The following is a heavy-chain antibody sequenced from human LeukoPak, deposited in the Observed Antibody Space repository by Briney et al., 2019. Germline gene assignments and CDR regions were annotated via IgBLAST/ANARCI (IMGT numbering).Heavy chain of an antibody. V-gene: IGHV3-74*01. CDR1: GFTFNSYW. D-gene: IGHD3-10*01. J-gene: IGHJ4*02. Sequence: GGSLRLSCAASGFTFNSYWMHWVRQAPGKGLVWVSRINTDGSSTRNADSVKGRFTISRDNAKNTLYLQMNSLRAEDTAVYYCARVWFGYFFQWGQGALVTVSS. CDR3: ARVWFGYFFQ. CDR2: INTDGSST.